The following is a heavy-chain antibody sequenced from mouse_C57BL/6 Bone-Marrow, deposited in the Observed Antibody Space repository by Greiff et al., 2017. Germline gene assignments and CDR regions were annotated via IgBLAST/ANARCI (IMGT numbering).Heavy chain of an antibody. Sequence: QVQLQQSGAELARPGASVKLSCKASGYTFTSYGISWVKQRTGQGLEWIGEIYPRSGNTYYNEKFKGKATLTADKSSSTAYMELRSLTSEDSAVXFCARNPYSNYLYYFDYWGQSTTLTLSS. CDR1: GYTFTSYG. CDR2: IYPRSGNT. CDR3: ARNPYSNYLYYFDY. V-gene: IGHV1-81*01. D-gene: IGHD2-5*01. J-gene: IGHJ2*01.